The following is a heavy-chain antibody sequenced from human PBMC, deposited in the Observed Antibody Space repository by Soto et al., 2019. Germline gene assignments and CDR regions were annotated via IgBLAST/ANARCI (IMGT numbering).Heavy chain of an antibody. Sequence: QVQLVQSGPEVRKPGASVRVSCKASGYTFTKFGITWVRQAPGQGLEWMGWISGDSVNTYYAQKIQRRVTMTTAPSTNTIYLELRRLRSDDTAVYYCARDIGSNGGWPLDYWGQGTLVTVSS. D-gene: IGHD6-19*01. CDR2: ISGDSVNT. J-gene: IGHJ4*02. CDR1: GYTFTKFG. CDR3: ARDIGSNGGWPLDY. V-gene: IGHV1-18*04.